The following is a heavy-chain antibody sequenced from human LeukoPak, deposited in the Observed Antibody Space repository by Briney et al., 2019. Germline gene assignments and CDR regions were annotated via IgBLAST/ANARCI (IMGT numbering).Heavy chain of an antibody. V-gene: IGHV1-18*01. Sequence: ASVKVSCKASGYTFTNYGISWVRQAPGQGLEWLEWISAYNGNTNYAQKLQDRVTMTTDTSTTTAYMEVRSLRSDDTAVYYCARERHEFYYGSGSYFYWGQGTLVTVSS. D-gene: IGHD3-10*01. CDR1: GYTFTNYG. CDR2: ISAYNGNT. CDR3: ARERHEFYYGSGSYFY. J-gene: IGHJ4*02.